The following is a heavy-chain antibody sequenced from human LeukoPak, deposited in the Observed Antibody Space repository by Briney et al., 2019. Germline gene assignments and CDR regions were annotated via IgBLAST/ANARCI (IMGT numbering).Heavy chain of an antibody. J-gene: IGHJ4*02. CDR2: IYYSGST. D-gene: IGHD6-13*01. CDR1: GGSISSGDYY. Sequence: SETLSLTCTVSGGSISSGDYYWSWIRQPPGKGLEWIGYIYYSGSTYYNPSLKSRVTISVDTSKNQFSLKLSSVTAADTAVYYCQGFGGHSSSWYYFDYWGQGTLVTVSS. V-gene: IGHV4-30-4*01. CDR3: QGFGGHSSSWYYFDY.